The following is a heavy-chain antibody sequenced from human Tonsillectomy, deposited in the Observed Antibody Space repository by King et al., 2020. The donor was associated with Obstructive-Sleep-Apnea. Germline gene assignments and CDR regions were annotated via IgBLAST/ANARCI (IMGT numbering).Heavy chain of an antibody. CDR2: IYSGGSI. J-gene: IGHJ3*02. Sequence: VQLVESGGGLVQPGGSLRLFCAVSGITVSSNYMSWVRQAPGKGLEWVSVIYSGGSINYADSVKGRFTISRDNSRNTLYLQMNSLRVEDTAVYYCARAGGGFGEYRAFDIWGQGTMVTVSS. CDR3: ARAGGGFGEYRAFDI. CDR1: GITVSSNY. V-gene: IGHV3-66*01. D-gene: IGHD3-10*01.